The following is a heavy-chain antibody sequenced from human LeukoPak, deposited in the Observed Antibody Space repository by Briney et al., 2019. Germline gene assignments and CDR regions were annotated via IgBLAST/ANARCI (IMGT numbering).Heavy chain of an antibody. CDR2: INPSSGST. CDR1: GYTFTSYY. CDR3: ARGRSDYGGNFYFDY. J-gene: IGHJ4*02. Sequence: ASVKASCKASGYTFTSYYMRWGRQAHGQGLEWIGIINPSSGSTSYAQKFQGRVTMTRDTSTSTVYMELSSLRSEDTAVYYCARGRSDYGGNFYFDYWGQGTLVTVSS. V-gene: IGHV1-46*01. D-gene: IGHD4-23*01.